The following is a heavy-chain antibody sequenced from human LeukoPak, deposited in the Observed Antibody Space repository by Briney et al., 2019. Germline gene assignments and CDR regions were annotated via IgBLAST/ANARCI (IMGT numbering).Heavy chain of an antibody. J-gene: IGHJ3*02. V-gene: IGHV1-2*02. CDR2: INPNSGGT. Sequence: ASVKVSCKASGYTFTGYYMHWVRQAPGQGLEWMGWINPNSGGTNYAQKFQGRVTMTRDTSISTAYMELSRLRSDDTAVYYCARDLDYGGNSGDAFDIWGQGTMVTVSS. CDR1: GYTFTGYY. CDR3: ARDLDYGGNSGDAFDI. D-gene: IGHD4-23*01.